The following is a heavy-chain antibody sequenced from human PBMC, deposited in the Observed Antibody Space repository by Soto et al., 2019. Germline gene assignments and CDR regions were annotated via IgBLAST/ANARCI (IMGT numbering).Heavy chain of an antibody. D-gene: IGHD2-21*02. CDR1: GYTFTSYA. CDR3: ARSIVVGTALDY. V-gene: IGHV1-3*05. Sequence: QVQLVQSGAEEKKPGASLKVSCKASGYTFTSYAMHWVRQAPGQRLEWMGWINAGNGNTKYSQKFQGRVTITRDTSASTGYMELSSLRSEDTAVYYCARSIVVGTALDYWGQGTLVTVSS. J-gene: IGHJ4*02. CDR2: INAGNGNT.